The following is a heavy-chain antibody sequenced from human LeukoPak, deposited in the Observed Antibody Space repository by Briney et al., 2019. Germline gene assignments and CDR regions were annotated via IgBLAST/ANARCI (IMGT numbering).Heavy chain of an antibody. CDR3: AARGYYDSSGQTWDAFDI. J-gene: IGHJ3*02. D-gene: IGHD3-22*01. Sequence: ASVKVSCKASGYTFTSYGISWVRQAPGQGLEWMGWISAYNGNTNYAQKLQGRVTMTRDTSISTAYMELSRLRSDDTAVYYCAARGYYDSSGQTWDAFDIWGQGTMVTVSS. CDR1: GYTFTSYG. V-gene: IGHV1-18*01. CDR2: ISAYNGNT.